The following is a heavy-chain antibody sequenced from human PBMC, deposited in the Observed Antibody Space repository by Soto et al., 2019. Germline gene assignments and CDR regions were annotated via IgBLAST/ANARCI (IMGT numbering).Heavy chain of an antibody. CDR2: ISYDGSNK. CDR3: ARELYSVLWFDP. CDR1: GFTFSSYA. J-gene: IGHJ5*02. Sequence: GGSLRLSCAASGFTFSSYAMHWVRQAPGKGLEWVAVISYDGSNKYYADSVKGRFTISRDNSKNTLYLQMNSLRAEDTAVYYCARELYSVLWFDPWGQGTLVTVSS. D-gene: IGHD4-4*01. V-gene: IGHV3-30-3*01.